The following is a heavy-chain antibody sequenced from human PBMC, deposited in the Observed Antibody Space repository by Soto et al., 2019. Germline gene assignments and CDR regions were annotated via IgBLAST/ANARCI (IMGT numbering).Heavy chain of an antibody. D-gene: IGHD1-26*01. CDR1: GCTITGYY. CDR3: ARDLHEVGASLISNWLDP. Sequence: SVTDSCTTAGCTITGYYRHGGRQATGQGREGMGGIIPIFGTANYAQKFQGRVTITADKSTSTAYMELSSLRSEDTAVYYCARDLHEVGASLISNWLDPWGQATLVTVSS. CDR2: IIPIFGTA. J-gene: IGHJ5*02. V-gene: IGHV1-69*06.